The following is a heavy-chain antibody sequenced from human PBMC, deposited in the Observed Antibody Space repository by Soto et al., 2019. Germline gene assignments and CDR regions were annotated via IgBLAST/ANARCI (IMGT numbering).Heavy chain of an antibody. CDR1: GGSISSYY. CDR3: ASSPQFDY. CDR2: IYYSGST. J-gene: IGHJ4*02. Sequence: QVQLQESGPGLVKPSEPLSLTCTVSGGSISSYYWSWIRQPPGKGLEWIGYIYYSGSTNYNPSLRSRVTISVDTSKNQFSLKLSSVTAADTAVYYCASSPQFDYWGQGTLVTVSS. V-gene: IGHV4-59*01.